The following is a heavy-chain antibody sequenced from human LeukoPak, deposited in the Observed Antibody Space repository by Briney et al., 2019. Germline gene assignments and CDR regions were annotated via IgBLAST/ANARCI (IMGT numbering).Heavy chain of an antibody. CDR2: VFRTGRT. D-gene: IGHD1-26*01. CDR1: GDSSSSYY. J-gene: IGHJ4*02. Sequence: SETLSLTCTVSGDSSSSYYWSWIRQPPGKGLEWIGYVFRTGRTSYNPSLDSRVTISLDRSRNQFSLRLTSVTAADSAVYYCARDLVWGAPGWWGQGTLVTVSS. V-gene: IGHV4-59*12. CDR3: ARDLVWGAPGW.